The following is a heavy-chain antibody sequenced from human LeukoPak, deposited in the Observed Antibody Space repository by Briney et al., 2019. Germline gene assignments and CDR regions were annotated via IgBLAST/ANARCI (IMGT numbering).Heavy chain of an antibody. CDR2: FSSYNGNT. D-gene: IGHD6-13*01. Sequence: ASVKVSCKASGYAFTSFGMNWVRQAPGQGLEWMGWFSSYNGNTNYAQKFQGRFTMTTDTSTSTAYMELRSLRSDDTAVYYCARDRHIAAAVYYYYMDVWGKGTPVTVSS. CDR1: GYAFTSFG. J-gene: IGHJ6*03. CDR3: ARDRHIAAAVYYYYMDV. V-gene: IGHV1-18*01.